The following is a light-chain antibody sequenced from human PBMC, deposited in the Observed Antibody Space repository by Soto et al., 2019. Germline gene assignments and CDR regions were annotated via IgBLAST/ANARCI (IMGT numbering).Light chain of an antibody. CDR1: QSVSSSY. J-gene: IGKJ4*01. CDR2: GAS. Sequence: EIVLTQSPGTLSLSPGERATLSCRASQSVSSSYLAWYQQKPGQAPRLLIYGASSRATGIPDRFSGSGSGTELTLTISRLEPEDFAVYYCQQYGSSPLTFGGGTKVDIK. V-gene: IGKV3-20*01. CDR3: QQYGSSPLT.